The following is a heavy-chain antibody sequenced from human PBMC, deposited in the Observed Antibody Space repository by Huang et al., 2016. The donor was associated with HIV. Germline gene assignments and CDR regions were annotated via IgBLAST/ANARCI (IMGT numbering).Heavy chain of an antibody. CDR1: GYSFTSYG. CDR3: ARTGGRSLCGGDCHPDY. D-gene: IGHD2-21*02. Sequence: QVQLLQSGVEEKKPGASVKVSCKASGYSFTSYGVAWLRQAPGQGPEWLGWMSPYNGNTAYAPTLQGRVIMTTDTSTTTAYLELRSLRSADTGVYYCARTGGRSLCGGDCHPDYWGQGTLVTVSS. V-gene: IGHV1-18*04. J-gene: IGHJ4*02. CDR2: MSPYNGNT.